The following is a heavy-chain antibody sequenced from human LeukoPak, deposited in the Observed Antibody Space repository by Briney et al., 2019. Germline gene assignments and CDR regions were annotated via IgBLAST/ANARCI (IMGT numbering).Heavy chain of an antibody. J-gene: IGHJ6*04. Sequence: GESLKISCKGSGYSFTSHWIGWARQMPGKGLEWLGIIGPRDSDTRYSPSFQGQVTISADKSISTAYLQWSSLKASDTAMYYCARSSASYHFGMDVWGKGTTVIVSS. D-gene: IGHD3-10*01. CDR1: GYSFTSHW. CDR2: IGPRDSDT. CDR3: ARSSASYHFGMDV. V-gene: IGHV5-51*01.